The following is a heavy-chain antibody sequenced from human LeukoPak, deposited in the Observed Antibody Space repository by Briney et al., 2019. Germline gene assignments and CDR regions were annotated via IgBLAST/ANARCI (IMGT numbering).Heavy chain of an antibody. J-gene: IGHJ4*02. CDR2: ISSSSRTI. Sequence: GGSLRLSCAASGFTFSSYRMNWVRQAPGKGLERVAYISSSSRTIYYADSVKGRFTISRDNAKNSLYLQMNSLRAEDTAVYYCARDVSGSGSYQHFDYWGQGTLVTVSS. CDR3: ARDVSGSGSYQHFDY. D-gene: IGHD3-10*01. V-gene: IGHV3-48*04. CDR1: GFTFSSYR.